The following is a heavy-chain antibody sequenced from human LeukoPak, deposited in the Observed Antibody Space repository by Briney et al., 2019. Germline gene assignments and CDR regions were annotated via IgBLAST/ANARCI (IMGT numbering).Heavy chain of an antibody. D-gene: IGHD2-2*01. V-gene: IGHV3-33*01. J-gene: IGHJ4*02. CDR3: ARGRVVVPAAIPNYYFDY. CDR2: IWYDGSNK. CDR1: GFTFSSYG. Sequence: GRSLRLSCAVSGFTFSSYGMHWVRQAPGKGLEWVAVIWYDGSNKYYADSVKGRFTISRDNSKNTLYLQMNSLRAEDTAVYYCARGRVVVPAAIPNYYFDYWGQGTLVTVSS.